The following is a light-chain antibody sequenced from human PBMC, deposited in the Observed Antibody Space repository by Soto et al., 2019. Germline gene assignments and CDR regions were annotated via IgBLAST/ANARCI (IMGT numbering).Light chain of an antibody. Sequence: EIVLTQSPGTLSLSPGERATLSGRASQSVGTFVAWYQQKPGQAPGLLIYGASTRATDVPDRFSGSGSGADFTLSISRLEPEDFAVYYCQQYGSSPPRTFGQGTKVDIK. CDR2: GAS. V-gene: IGKV3-20*01. CDR1: QSVGTF. J-gene: IGKJ1*01. CDR3: QQYGSSPPRT.